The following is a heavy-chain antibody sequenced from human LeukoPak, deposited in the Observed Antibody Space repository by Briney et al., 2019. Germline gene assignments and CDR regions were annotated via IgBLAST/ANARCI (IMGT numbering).Heavy chain of an antibody. CDR1: GFTVSRKY. CDR2: IYSGGTT. D-gene: IGHD2-21*02. CDR3: ASSNCDGDCFLDY. V-gene: IGHV3-53*01. J-gene: IGHJ4*02. Sequence: PXXSLRLSCAASGFTVSRKYMSWVRQAPGKGLECVSVIYSGGTTYYADSVKGRFTISRDNSKNTLFLQMKNLRAEDTAVYYCASSNCDGDCFLDYWGQGTLVTVSS.